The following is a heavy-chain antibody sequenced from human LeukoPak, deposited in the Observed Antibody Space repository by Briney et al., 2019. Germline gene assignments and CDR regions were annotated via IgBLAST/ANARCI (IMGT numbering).Heavy chain of an antibody. D-gene: IGHD6-6*01. CDR3: AVYSTSSGGLDP. CDR2: IKQDGSEK. J-gene: IGHJ5*02. CDR1: GFSFGTYW. Sequence: GGSLRLPCAASGFSFGTYWMTWVRQAPGKGLEWVANIKQDGSEKYYVDSVKGRFTISRDNAKNSLYLQMNSLRAEDTAVYYCAVYSTSSGGLDPWGQGTLVTVSS. V-gene: IGHV3-7*05.